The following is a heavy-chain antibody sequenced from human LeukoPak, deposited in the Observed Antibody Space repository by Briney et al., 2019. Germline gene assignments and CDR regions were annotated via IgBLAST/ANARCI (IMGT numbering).Heavy chain of an antibody. CDR3: AREGWEMSTRATMGTEYFDY. V-gene: IGHV4-39*07. CDR2: IHYSGST. CDR1: GGSISSSSYY. D-gene: IGHD5-24*01. Sequence: SETLSLTCTVSGGSISSSSYYWGWIRQPPGKGLEWIGSIHYSGSTYYNPSLKSRVTISVDTSKNQFSLKLSSVTAADTAMYYCAREGWEMSTRATMGTEYFDYWGQGTLVTVSS. J-gene: IGHJ4*02.